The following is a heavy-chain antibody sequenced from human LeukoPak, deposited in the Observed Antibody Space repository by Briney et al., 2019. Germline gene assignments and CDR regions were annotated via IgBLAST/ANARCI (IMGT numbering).Heavy chain of an antibody. CDR3: AREGGGGLQAHFDY. Sequence: GGSLRLSCAASGFTFSTYAMTWVRQAPGKGPEWVSVISESCSATYYADSVKGRFTISRDNSKNTLYLQMNSLRAEDTAVYYCAREGGGGLQAHFDYWGQGTLVTVSS. J-gene: IGHJ4*02. V-gene: IGHV3-23*01. CDR1: GFTFSTYA. D-gene: IGHD3-16*01. CDR2: ISESCSAT.